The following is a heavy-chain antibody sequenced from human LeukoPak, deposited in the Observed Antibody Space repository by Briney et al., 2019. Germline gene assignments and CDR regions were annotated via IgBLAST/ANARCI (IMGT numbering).Heavy chain of an antibody. CDR2: IIPIFGTA. D-gene: IGHD4-23*01. CDR3: ARDEAHDYGGNFAY. V-gene: IGHV1-69*05. J-gene: IGHJ4*02. Sequence: SVKVSCKASGGTFSSYAISWVRQAPGQGLEWMGGIIPIFGTANYAQKFQGRVTITTDESTSTAYMELSSLRSEDTAVYYCARDEAHDYGGNFAYWGRGTLVTVSS. CDR1: GGTFSSYA.